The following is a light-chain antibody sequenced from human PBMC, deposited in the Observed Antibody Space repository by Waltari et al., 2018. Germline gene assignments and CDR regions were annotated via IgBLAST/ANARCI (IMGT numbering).Light chain of an antibody. V-gene: IGLV7-43*01. CDR1: TGAVTSGSF. CDR3: LLFYGGAYV. CDR2: SAN. J-gene: IGLJ1*01. Sequence: QTVVTQEPSLTVSPGGTVTLTCASSTGAVTSGSFPTWFQQRPGQPPRSLIYSANNKPPGTPARFSGSLIGGKAALKLSGVQPEDEAEYYCLLFYGGAYVFGTGTKLIVL.